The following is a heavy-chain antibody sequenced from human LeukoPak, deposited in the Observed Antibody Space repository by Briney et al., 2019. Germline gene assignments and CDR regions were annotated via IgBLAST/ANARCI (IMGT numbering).Heavy chain of an antibody. V-gene: IGHV4-59*01. Sequence: SETLSLSCTVSGGSISSYYWSWIRQPPGKGLEWIGYIYYSGSTNYNPSLKSRVTISVDTSKNQFSLKLSSVTAADTAVYYCARVVRGVIMYYFDYWGQGTLVTVSS. CDR3: ARVVRGVIMYYFDY. J-gene: IGHJ4*02. CDR1: GGSISSYY. CDR2: IYYSGST. D-gene: IGHD3-10*01.